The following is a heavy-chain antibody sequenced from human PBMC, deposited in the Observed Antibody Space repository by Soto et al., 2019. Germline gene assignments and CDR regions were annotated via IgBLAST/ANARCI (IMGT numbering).Heavy chain of an antibody. CDR1: GGSISSYS. CDR3: ARGLGGGWSGFDP. D-gene: IGHD6-19*01. V-gene: IGHV4-59*01. Sequence: QVQLQESGPGLVKPSETLSLTCTVSGGSISSYSWSWIRQPPGKGLEWIASLYYSGSTHYNPSLESRLKIPLDTSKNHFPLKLSSVTAADTAVYYCARGLGGGWSGFDPWGPGTLVTVSS. CDR2: LYYSGST. J-gene: IGHJ5*02.